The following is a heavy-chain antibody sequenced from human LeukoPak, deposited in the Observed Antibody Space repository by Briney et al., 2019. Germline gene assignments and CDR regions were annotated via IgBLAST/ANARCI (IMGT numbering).Heavy chain of an antibody. J-gene: IGHJ5*02. V-gene: IGHV3-30-3*01. D-gene: IGHD3-3*01. CDR1: GFTFSSYA. Sequence: GRSLRLSCAASGFTFSSYAMHWVRQAPGKGLERVAVISYDGSNKYYADSVKGRFTISRDNSKNTLYLQMNSLRAEDTAVYYCARDKYPVGVRFLEWLLAWFDPWGQGTLVTVSS. CDR2: ISYDGSNK. CDR3: ARDKYPVGVRFLEWLLAWFDP.